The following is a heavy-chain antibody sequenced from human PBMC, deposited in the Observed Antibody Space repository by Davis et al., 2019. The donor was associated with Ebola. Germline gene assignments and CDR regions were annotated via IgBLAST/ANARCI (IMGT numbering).Heavy chain of an antibody. CDR2: MNPNSGNT. CDR1: GYTFTSYD. V-gene: IGHV1-8*01. D-gene: IGHD6-19*01. J-gene: IGHJ4*02. Sequence: AASVNVSCMASGYTFTSYDINWVRHAPGQGLEWLGWMNPNSGNTGYAQKFQGRVTMTRNTSISTAYMELSSLRSEDTAVYYCARGRRIAVAGTDYWGQGTLVTVSS. CDR3: ARGRRIAVAGTDY.